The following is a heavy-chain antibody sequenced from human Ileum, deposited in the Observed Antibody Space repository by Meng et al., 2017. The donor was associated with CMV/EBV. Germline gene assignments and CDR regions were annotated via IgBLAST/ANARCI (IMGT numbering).Heavy chain of an antibody. J-gene: IGHJ5*02. CDR2: IYYSGST. V-gene: IGHV4-39*07. D-gene: IGHD6-13*01. Sequence: QGQLQEAGQVLVTPSGTLSPTCTVTGGSISSGTYYWAWIRQSPGKGLEWIGSIYYSGSTYDNPSLKSRVTMSVDTFKNQFSLKLTSVTAADTAVYYCAGDWGPYSSRGYFDPWGQGTLVTVSS. CDR1: GGSISSGTYY. CDR3: AGDWGPYSSRGYFDP.